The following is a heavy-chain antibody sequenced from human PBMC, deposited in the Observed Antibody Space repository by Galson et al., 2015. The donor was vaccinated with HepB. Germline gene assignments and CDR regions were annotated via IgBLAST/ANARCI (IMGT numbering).Heavy chain of an antibody. J-gene: IGHJ5*02. Sequence: SLRLSCAASGFTFSHAWMSWVRQAPGKGLEWVGRIKSKTDGGTTDYAAPVKGRFTISRDDSKNTLYLQMNSLKTEDTAVYYCTTRSSDGWTPWSWFDPWGQGTLVTVSS. CDR3: TTRSSDGWTPWSWFDP. CDR2: IKSKTDGGTT. V-gene: IGHV3-15*01. D-gene: IGHD6-6*01. CDR1: GFTFSHAW.